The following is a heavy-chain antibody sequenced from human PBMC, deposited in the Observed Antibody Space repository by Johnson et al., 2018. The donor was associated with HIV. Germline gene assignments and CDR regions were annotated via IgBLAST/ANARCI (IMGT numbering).Heavy chain of an antibody. CDR1: GFTFDDYA. J-gene: IGHJ3*01. Sequence: VQVVESGGGVARPGGSLRLSCAASGFTFDDYAMHWVRQAPGKGLEWVSGISWNSGSIGYADSVKGRFTISRDNSKNTLYLQMNSLRAEDTAVYYCAKSSSATYYGDAFDVWGQGTVVSVSS. CDR3: AKSSSATYYGDAFDV. D-gene: IGHD3-10*01. CDR2: ISWNSGSI. V-gene: IGHV3-9*01.